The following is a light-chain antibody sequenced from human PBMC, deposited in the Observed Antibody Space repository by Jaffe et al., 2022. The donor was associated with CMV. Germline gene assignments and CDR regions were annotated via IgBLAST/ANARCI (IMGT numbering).Light chain of an antibody. CDR2: RAS. J-gene: IGKJ1*01. V-gene: IGKV1-5*03. CDR3: QQYYSYST. CDR1: QSVNDW. Sequence: DIQMTQSPSTLSASVGDRVTITCRASQSVNDWLAWYQQKPGKAPKLLIYRASSLESGVPSRFSGSGSGTEFTLSISSLQPDDFATYYCQQYYSYSTFGQGTKVEVK.